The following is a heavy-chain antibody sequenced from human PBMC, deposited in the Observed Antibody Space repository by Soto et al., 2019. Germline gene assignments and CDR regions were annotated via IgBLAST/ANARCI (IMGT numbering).Heavy chain of an antibody. J-gene: IGHJ4*02. CDR1: GSTFSSYT. Sequence: QVQLVQSGAEVKKPGSSVKIACKASGSTFSSYTISWVRQAPGEGLEWMGRIIPIRGIANYAQKFQGRVTITADNSTSTDYMELSSLRSEDQAVYYCAREGRTMIVVDWGQGTLVTVSS. CDR3: AREGRTMIVVD. CDR2: IIPIRGIA. V-gene: IGHV1-69*08. D-gene: IGHD3-22*01.